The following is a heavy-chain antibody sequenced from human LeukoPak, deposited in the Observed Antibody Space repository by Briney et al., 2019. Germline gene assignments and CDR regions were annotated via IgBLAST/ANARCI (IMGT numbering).Heavy chain of an antibody. J-gene: IGHJ4*02. V-gene: IGHV1-18*01. CDR1: GYTFTSYG. D-gene: IGHD2-15*01. CDR2: ISAYNGNT. Sequence: ASVKVSCKASGYTFTSYGISWVRQAPGQGLEWMGWISAYNGNTNYAQKLQGRVTMTTDTSTSTAYMELRSLRSDDTAVYYCARRYCNGGSCSIFDYWGQGTLVTVSS. CDR3: ARRYCNGGSCSIFDY.